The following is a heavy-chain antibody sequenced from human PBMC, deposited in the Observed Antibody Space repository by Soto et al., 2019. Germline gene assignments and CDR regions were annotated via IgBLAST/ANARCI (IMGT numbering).Heavy chain of an antibody. J-gene: IGHJ6*02. CDR2: INHSGST. CDR1: GGSFSGYY. CDR3: ASQRDSSSWYGGYYYYYGMDV. D-gene: IGHD6-13*01. V-gene: IGHV4-34*01. Sequence: SETLSLTCAVYGGSFSGYYWSWIRQPPGKGLEWIGEINHSGSTNYNPSLKSRVTISVDTSKNQFSLKLSSVTAADTAVYYCASQRDSSSWYGGYYYYYGMDVWGQGTTVTVSS.